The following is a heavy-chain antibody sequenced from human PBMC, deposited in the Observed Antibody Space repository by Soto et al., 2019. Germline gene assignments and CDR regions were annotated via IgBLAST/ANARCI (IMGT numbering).Heavy chain of an antibody. CDR1: GGSISRVAYY. D-gene: IGHD5-18*01. J-gene: IGHJ5*02. CDR2: VYHTGNA. V-gene: IGHV4-30-4*08. Sequence: PSETLSLTCTVSGGSISRVAYYWSWIRQLPGKGLEWTGYVYHTGNADYNPSLKSRISMSVDTSKNQFSMDLKDVTAADTAVYYCAVDTTIEGPNWLDPWGQGALVTVSS. CDR3: AVDTTIEGPNWLDP.